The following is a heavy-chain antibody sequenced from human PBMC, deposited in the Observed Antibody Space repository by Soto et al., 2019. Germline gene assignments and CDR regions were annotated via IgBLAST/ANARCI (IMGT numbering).Heavy chain of an antibody. V-gene: IGHV1-8*01. D-gene: IGHD3-3*01. CDR3: ARGDWSSGWAAFDI. J-gene: IGHJ3*02. CDR2: MNPNSGNT. CDR1: AYTFTSYD. Sequence: QVQLVQSGAEVKKPGASVKVSCKASAYTFTSYDINWVRQATGQGLEWMGWMNPNSGNTGYAQKFQGRVTMTRNTSISTAYMELSSLRSEDTAVYYCARGDWSSGWAAFDIWGQGTKVTVSS.